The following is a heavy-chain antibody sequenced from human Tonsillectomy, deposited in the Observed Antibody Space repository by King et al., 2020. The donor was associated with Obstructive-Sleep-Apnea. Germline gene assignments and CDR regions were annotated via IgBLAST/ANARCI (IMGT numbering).Heavy chain of an antibody. V-gene: IGHV3-7*03. Sequence: VQLVESGGGLVQPGGSLRLSCAASGFTFSDYWMSWVRQTPGKGLEWVANIKQDGSERYYVDSVKGRFTISRDNAKNSLYLQMNSQRAEDTALYYCARVWNYVWDWFDLWGQGTLVTVSS. CDR3: ARVWNYVWDWFDL. D-gene: IGHD3-10*02. J-gene: IGHJ5*02. CDR1: GFTFSDYW. CDR2: IKQDGSER.